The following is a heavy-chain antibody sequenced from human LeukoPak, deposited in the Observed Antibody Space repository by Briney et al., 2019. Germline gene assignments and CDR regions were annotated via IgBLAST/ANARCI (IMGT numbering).Heavy chain of an antibody. CDR2: ISYDGSNK. CDR3: ARERERSSSYDAFDI. Sequence: PGGSLRLSCAASGFTFSSYAMHWVRQAPGKGLEWVAVISYDGSNKYYADSVKGRFTISRDNSKNTLYLQMGSLRAEDLAVYYCARERERSSSYDAFDIWGQGTMVTVSS. J-gene: IGHJ3*02. V-gene: IGHV3-30*14. D-gene: IGHD6-13*01. CDR1: GFTFSSYA.